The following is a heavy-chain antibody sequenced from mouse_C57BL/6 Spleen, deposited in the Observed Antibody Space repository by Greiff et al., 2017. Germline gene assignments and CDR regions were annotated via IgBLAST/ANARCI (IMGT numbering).Heavy chain of an antibody. V-gene: IGHV3-6*01. CDR2: ISYDGSN. J-gene: IGHJ3*01. Sequence: EVQLQQSGPGLVKPSQSLSLTCSVTGYSITSGYYWNWIRQFPGNKLEWMGYISYDGSNNYNPSLKNRIPITRDTSKNQFFLKLNSVTTEDTATYYCAREGGPYDGYYFTWFAYWGQGTLVTVSA. CDR3: AREGGPYDGYYFTWFAY. CDR1: GYSITSGYY. D-gene: IGHD2-3*01.